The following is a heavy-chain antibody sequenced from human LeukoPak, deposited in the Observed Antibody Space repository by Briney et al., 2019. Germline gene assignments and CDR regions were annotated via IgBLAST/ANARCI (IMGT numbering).Heavy chain of an antibody. CDR2: IRSTAYGGTT. CDR1: GFTFGDYA. D-gene: IGHD3-10*01. J-gene: IGHJ4*02. CDR3: TRIGPIDVLMWFGSTRPSDY. V-gene: IGHV3-49*04. Sequence: GGSLRLSCTTSGFTFGDYAMSWVRQAPGKGLEWVSFIRSTAYGGTTEYAASVKGRFTISRDDSKSIAYLQMNSLKTEDTAVYYCTRIGPIDVLMWFGSTRPSDYWGQGTLVTVSS.